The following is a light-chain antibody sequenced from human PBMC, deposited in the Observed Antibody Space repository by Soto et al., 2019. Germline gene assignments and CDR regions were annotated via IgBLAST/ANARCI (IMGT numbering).Light chain of an antibody. Sequence: IVLTQSPPNLSVSARKTATLFXKASQSVSSSSLAWYQQKRGQAPRLLIHDASSRATGIPDRFSGSGSGTDFTLTISRLEPEDFAVYYCQQYGGSPRTFGQGGMVDIK. CDR2: DAS. CDR3: QQYGGSPRT. CDR1: QSVSSSS. V-gene: IGKV3-20*01. J-gene: IGKJ1*01.